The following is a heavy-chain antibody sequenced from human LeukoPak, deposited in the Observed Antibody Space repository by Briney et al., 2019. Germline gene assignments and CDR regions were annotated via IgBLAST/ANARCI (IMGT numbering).Heavy chain of an antibody. Sequence: PSETLSPTCAVYGGSFRGFYWSWIRQSPGKGLEWLGEINHGGDSSYNPSLKSRLTFSVDMSKNQFSLKLRSLTAADTAVYYCARSHCGGDCYSSRWQVLYGYYYYMDVWGKGTTVTVSS. CDR3: ARSHCGGDCYSSRWQVLYGYYYYMDV. CDR2: INHGGDS. J-gene: IGHJ6*03. CDR1: GGSFRGFY. V-gene: IGHV4-34*01. D-gene: IGHD2-21*02.